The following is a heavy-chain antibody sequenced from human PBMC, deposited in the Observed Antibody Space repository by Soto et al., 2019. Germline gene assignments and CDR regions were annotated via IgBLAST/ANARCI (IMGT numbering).Heavy chain of an antibody. J-gene: IGHJ6*03. CDR2: ISSSATII. Sequence: QVQLVESGGGLVKPGGSLRLSCEASGFTLSDYYMTWIRQAPGKGLEWISYISSSATIIYYADSVKCRITISRDNAKTSLYLQMNSRRADDTAVYYCARAVKQWLVGGDYYYYYMDVWGKGTTVTVSS. CDR3: ARAVKQWLVGGDYYYYYMDV. CDR1: GFTLSDYY. V-gene: IGHV3-11*01. D-gene: IGHD6-19*01.